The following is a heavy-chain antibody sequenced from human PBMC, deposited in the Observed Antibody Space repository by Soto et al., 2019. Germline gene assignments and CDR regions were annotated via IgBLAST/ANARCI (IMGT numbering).Heavy chain of an antibody. CDR1: EFTFSRHT. J-gene: IGHJ6*03. CDR2: ISSDSLYI. D-gene: IGHD3-16*01. CDR3: ARVLGDGHYIDV. Sequence: GGSLRLSCAGSEFTFSRHTMHWVRQPPGKGLEWVSSISSDSLYIHYMDSLRGRFTISRDNDKNSLYLQMNNLRAEDTAVYYCARVLGDGHYIDVWGKGTTVTVSS. V-gene: IGHV3-21*01.